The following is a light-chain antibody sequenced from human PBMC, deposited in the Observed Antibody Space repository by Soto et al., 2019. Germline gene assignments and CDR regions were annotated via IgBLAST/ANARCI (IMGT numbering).Light chain of an antibody. Sequence: DIQLTQSPSFLSASVGDRVTISCRASQGISAYLAWYQQKPGKAPKLLIYGASTLQSGVPSRFSGSASGTEFTLTISSLQPEDFATYFCQQFNAYPLTFGGGTKLEIK. J-gene: IGKJ4*01. V-gene: IGKV1-9*01. CDR1: QGISAY. CDR2: GAS. CDR3: QQFNAYPLT.